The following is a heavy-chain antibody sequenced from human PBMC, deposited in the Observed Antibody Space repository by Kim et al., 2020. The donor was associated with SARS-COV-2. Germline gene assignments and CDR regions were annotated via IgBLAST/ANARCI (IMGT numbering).Heavy chain of an antibody. J-gene: IGHJ5*02. Sequence: SETLSLTCGVSGGSISSETWWSWVRQPPGKGLEWIGEISHSGNTNYNPSLRSRVTISVDKSKNQFSLSLNSVTAADTAVYYCARLDYDSGGYYWFDPWGQGTLAT. V-gene: IGHV4-4*02. CDR2: ISHSGNT. CDR3: ARLDYDSGGYYWFDP. D-gene: IGHD1-26*01. CDR1: GGSISSETW.